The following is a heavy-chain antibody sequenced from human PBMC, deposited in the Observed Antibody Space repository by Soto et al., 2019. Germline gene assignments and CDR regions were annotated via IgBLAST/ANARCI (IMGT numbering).Heavy chain of an antibody. V-gene: IGHV1-18*01. CDR2: ISANSGDT. CDR3: ARDFRDRWGGPSCIYFDF. D-gene: IGHD2-2*01. Sequence: QVQLVQSGAEVKEPGASVRVSCKASGYTFSSYGFSWVRQAPGQGLEWVAWISANSGDTNSAQKFQGRVTLTTDTSTRPALIDLRRLTSDDPAIYYCARDFRDRWGGPSCIYFDFRGQGTLVTVSS. CDR1: GYTFSSYG. J-gene: IGHJ4*02.